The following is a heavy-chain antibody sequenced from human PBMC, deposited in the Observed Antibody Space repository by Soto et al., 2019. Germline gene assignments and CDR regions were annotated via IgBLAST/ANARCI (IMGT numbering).Heavy chain of an antibody. D-gene: IGHD2-21*02. J-gene: IGHJ5*02. Sequence: EVQLLESGGGLVQPGGSLRLSCAASGFTFSSYAMNWVRQAPGKGLEWVSTISGSGGSTYYGNSVKGRFTISRDNSKNTVQLQMNSLRAHDTAVYYCARADRVVTAFDPWGQGTLVTVSS. CDR2: ISGSGGST. V-gene: IGHV3-23*01. CDR3: ARADRVVTAFDP. CDR1: GFTFSSYA.